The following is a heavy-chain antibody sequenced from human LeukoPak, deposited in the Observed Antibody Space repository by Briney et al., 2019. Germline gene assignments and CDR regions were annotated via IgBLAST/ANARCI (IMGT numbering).Heavy chain of an antibody. CDR2: IYYSGST. CDR1: GGSVSSGSYY. J-gene: IGHJ4*02. CDR3: ARASWGGSRGWYSVDY. Sequence: PETLSLTPTVSGGSVSSGSYYSSWIRHPPGKGLGWIVYIYYSGSTHNNPPLKSRVTISVDTSKNQFCLKLSSVTAADTAVYYCARASWGGSRGWYSVDYWGQGTLVTVSS. V-gene: IGHV4-61*01. D-gene: IGHD6-19*01.